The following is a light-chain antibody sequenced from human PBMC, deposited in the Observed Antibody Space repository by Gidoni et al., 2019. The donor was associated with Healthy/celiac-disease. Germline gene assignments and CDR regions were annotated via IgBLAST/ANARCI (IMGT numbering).Light chain of an antibody. CDR2: KDS. CDR3: QSADSSGTSV. J-gene: IGLJ1*01. CDR1: VLPKQY. Sequence: SYELTQPPSVSVSPGQTARVTCSGDVLPKQYAYWYQQKPGQAPVLVMYKDSERPSGTPERFSGSSSGTTVTLTISGVQAEDEADYYCQSADSSGTSVFGTGTKVTVL. V-gene: IGLV3-25*03.